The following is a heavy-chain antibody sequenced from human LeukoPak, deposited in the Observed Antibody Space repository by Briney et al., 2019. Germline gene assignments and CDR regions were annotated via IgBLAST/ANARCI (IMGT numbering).Heavy chain of an antibody. CDR1: GFTFSSYS. CDR3: ARVQGNWNDVYYFDY. D-gene: IGHD1-1*01. J-gene: IGHJ4*02. Sequence: PGGSLRLSCADSGFTFSSYSMNWVRQAPGDGLEWASSISSGSSYIYYADSVKGRFTISRDNAKNSLYLQMNSLRAEDTAVYYCARVQGNWNDVYYFDYWGQGTLVTVSS. CDR2: ISSGSSYI. V-gene: IGHV3-21*01.